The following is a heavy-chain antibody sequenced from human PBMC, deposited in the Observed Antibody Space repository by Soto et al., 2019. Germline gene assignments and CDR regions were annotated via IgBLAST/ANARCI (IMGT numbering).Heavy chain of an antibody. J-gene: IGHJ6*02. CDR2: INSDGSST. Sequence: PGGSLRLSCAASGFTFSSYWMHWVRQAPGKGLVWVSRINSDGSSTSYADSVKGRFTISRDNAKNTLYMQMNSLRAEETAVYYYARYPTVLTPLYYYYYGMDVCFQATTVTVSS. V-gene: IGHV3-74*01. CDR1: GFTFSSYW. D-gene: IGHD4-17*01. CDR3: ARYPTVLTPLYYYYYGMDV.